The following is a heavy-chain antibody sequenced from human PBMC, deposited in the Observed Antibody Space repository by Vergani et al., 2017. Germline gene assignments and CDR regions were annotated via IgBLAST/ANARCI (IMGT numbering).Heavy chain of an antibody. V-gene: IGHV3-23*01. CDR1: GFTFTNFA. J-gene: IGHJ3*01. D-gene: IGHD5-12*01. CDR3: VKSIRVVATRGDGFDV. Sequence: EVQLLESGGNLVQPGGSLRLSCAASGFTFTNFAMTWVRQAPGEGLEWVSSITGSVDKTSYADSVKGRFTISRDISKNTVSLEMTSLRAEDTARYFCVKSIRVVATRGDGFDVWGQGTLVTVSS. CDR2: ITGSVDKT.